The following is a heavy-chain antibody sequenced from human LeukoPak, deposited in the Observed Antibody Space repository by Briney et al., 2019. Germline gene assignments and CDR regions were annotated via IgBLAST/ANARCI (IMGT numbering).Heavy chain of an antibody. V-gene: IGHV3-21*01. CDR2: ISSSSSYI. J-gene: IGHJ4*02. CDR1: GFTFSSYS. Sequence: PGGSLRLSCAASGFTFSSYSMNWVRQAPGKGLEWVSSISSSSSYIYYAGSVKGRFTISRDNAKNSLYLQMNSLRAEDTAVYYCARGGSPTADYWGQGTLVTVSS. D-gene: IGHD3-10*01. CDR3: ARGGSPTADY.